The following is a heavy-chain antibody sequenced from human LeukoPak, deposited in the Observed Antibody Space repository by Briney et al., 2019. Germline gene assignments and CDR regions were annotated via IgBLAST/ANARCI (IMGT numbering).Heavy chain of an antibody. J-gene: IGHJ4*02. CDR3: AREQAFGGSYGKAPFLFDY. D-gene: IGHD1-26*01. CDR1: GYTFTSYG. CDR2: ISAYNGNT. V-gene: IGHV1-18*01. Sequence: GASVKVSCKASGYTFTSYGISWVRQAPGQGLEWMGWISAYNGNTNYAQKLQGRVTMTTDTATSTAYMELRSLRSDNTAVYYCAREQAFGGSYGKAPFLFDYWGQGTLVTVSS.